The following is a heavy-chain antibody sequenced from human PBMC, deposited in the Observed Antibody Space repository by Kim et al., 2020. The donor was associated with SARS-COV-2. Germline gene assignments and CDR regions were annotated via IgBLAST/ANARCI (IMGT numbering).Heavy chain of an antibody. D-gene: IGHD3-16*01. CDR2: IYYNGST. V-gene: IGHV4-59*08. J-gene: IGHJ6*02. CDR1: NDSISSDY. CDR3: ARTVIVPALYYWGTDV. Sequence: SETLSLTCTVSNDSISSDYWSWIRQPPGKGLEWIGHIYYNGSTNYNPSLKSRVTISVDTSKTQFFLDLTSVTAADTAVYYCARTVIVPALYYWGTDVWGQGTTVTVS.